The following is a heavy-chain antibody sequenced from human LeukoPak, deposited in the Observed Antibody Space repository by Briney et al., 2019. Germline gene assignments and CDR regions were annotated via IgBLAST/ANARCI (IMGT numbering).Heavy chain of an antibody. J-gene: IGHJ4*02. V-gene: IGHV3-48*02. CDR2: ISSSSSTI. CDR1: GFTLSSYS. CDR3: ARDRSGGSGSSVSY. D-gene: IGHD3-10*01. Sequence: PGGFLRLSCAASGFTLSSYSMNWVRQAPGKGLEWVSYISSSSSTIYYADSVKGRFTISRDNAKNSLYLQMNSLRDEDTAVYYCARDRSGGSGSSVSYWGQGTLVTVSS.